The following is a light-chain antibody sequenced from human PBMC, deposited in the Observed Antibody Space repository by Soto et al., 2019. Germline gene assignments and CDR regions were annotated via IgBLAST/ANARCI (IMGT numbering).Light chain of an antibody. J-gene: IGLJ1*01. CDR1: SSDVGYYDY. V-gene: IGLV2-14*03. Sequence: QAVVTQPASVSGSPGQSITISCTGTSSDVGYYDYVSWYQQHPGKAPKLMIHDVTNRPSGVSNRFSGSKPGNTASLTISGLQAEDEGDYYCCSFTRSNTYVFGTGTKVTVL. CDR2: DVT. CDR3: CSFTRSNTYV.